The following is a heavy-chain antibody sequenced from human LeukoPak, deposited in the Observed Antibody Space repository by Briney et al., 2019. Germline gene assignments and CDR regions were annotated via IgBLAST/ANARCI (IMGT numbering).Heavy chain of an antibody. Sequence: ASVKVSCKASEYTFTSYAMNWVRQAPGQGLEWMGWINTNTGNPTYAQGFTGRFVFSLDTSVSTAYLQISSLKAEDTAVYYCARGLTVGAGYYYYYMDVWGKGTTVTVSS. V-gene: IGHV7-4-1*02. CDR2: INTNTGNP. D-gene: IGHD1-26*01. CDR1: EYTFTSYA. CDR3: ARGLTVGAGYYYYYMDV. J-gene: IGHJ6*03.